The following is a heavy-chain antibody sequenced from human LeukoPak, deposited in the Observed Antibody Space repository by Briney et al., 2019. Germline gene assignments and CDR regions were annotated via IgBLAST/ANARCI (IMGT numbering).Heavy chain of an antibody. D-gene: IGHD3-10*01. Sequence: GGSLRLSCAASGFTFSSYSMNWVRQAPGKGLEWVSSISSSGSYIYYADSVKGRFTISRDNAKNSLYLQMNSLRAEDTAVYYCARALWFGELLFFDSWGQGTLVTVSS. J-gene: IGHJ4*02. CDR1: GFTFSSYS. V-gene: IGHV3-21*01. CDR3: ARALWFGELLFFDS. CDR2: ISSSGSYI.